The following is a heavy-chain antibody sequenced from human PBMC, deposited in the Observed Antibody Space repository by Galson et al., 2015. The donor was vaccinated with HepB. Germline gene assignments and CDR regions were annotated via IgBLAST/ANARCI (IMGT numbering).Heavy chain of an antibody. V-gene: IGHV1-18*04. Sequence: SVKVSCKASGYTFTIYGVCWVRQAPGQGLEWMGWISAYNGNTNYAQKLQGRVTMTTDTSTSTAYMELRSLRSDDTAVYYCARDRVMITFGGVPYFDYWGQGTLVTVSS. J-gene: IGHJ4*02. CDR2: ISAYNGNT. CDR1: GYTFTIYG. CDR3: ARDRVMITFGGVPYFDY. D-gene: IGHD3-16*01.